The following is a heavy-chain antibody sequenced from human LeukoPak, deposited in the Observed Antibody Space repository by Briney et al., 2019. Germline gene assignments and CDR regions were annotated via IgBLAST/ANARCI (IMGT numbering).Heavy chain of an antibody. J-gene: IGHJ4*02. V-gene: IGHV3-23*01. Sequence: GGSLRLSCAASGFTFRNYALSWARQAPGKGLDWASAIHYSGGSTYYADSVKGRFTISRDNSKNTLYLQMNSLRAEDTAVYYCAKVIREVDMSYDYWGQGALVTVSS. D-gene: IGHD5-24*01. CDR1: GFTFRNYA. CDR3: AKVIREVDMSYDY. CDR2: IHYSGGST.